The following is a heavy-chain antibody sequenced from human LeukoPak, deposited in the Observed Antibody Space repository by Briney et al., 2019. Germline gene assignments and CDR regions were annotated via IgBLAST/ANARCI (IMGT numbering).Heavy chain of an antibody. V-gene: IGHV3-9*01. D-gene: IGHD3-10*01. J-gene: IGHJ6*02. CDR2: ISWNSGSI. Sequence: GGSLRLSCAASGFTFDDYAMHWVRQAPGKGLEWVSGISWNSGSIGYADSVKGRFTISRDNAKNSLYLQMNSLRAEDTALYYCAKADYYGSGSYPYYYGMDVWGQGTTVTVSS. CDR1: GFTFDDYA. CDR3: AKADYYGSGSYPYYYGMDV.